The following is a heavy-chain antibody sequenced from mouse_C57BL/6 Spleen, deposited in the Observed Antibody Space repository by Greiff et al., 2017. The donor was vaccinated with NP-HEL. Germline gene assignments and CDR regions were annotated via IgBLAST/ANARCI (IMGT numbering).Heavy chain of an antibody. Sequence: VQLQQSGAELARPGASVKISCKASGYTFTSYGISWVKQSTGKGLEWIGEIYPRSGNTYYNEKFKGKATLTADKSSSTAYMELRSLTSEDSAVYFCARYGIITTVVASYYAMDYWGQGTSVTVSS. CDR1: GYTFTSYG. V-gene: IGHV1-81*01. CDR2: IYPRSGNT. CDR3: ARYGIITTVVASYYAMDY. D-gene: IGHD1-1*01. J-gene: IGHJ4*01.